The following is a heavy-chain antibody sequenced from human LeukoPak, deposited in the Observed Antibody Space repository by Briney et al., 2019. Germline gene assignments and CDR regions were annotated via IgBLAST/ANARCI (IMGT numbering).Heavy chain of an antibody. J-gene: IGHJ4*02. CDR1: GFTVSSNY. CDR2: IYSGGST. CDR3: AREGYYDSSGQD. V-gene: IGHV3-53*01. D-gene: IGHD3-22*01. Sequence: GGSLRFSCAASGFTVSSNYMSWVRQAPGKGLEWVSVIYSGGSTNYADSVKGRFTISRDNSKNTLYLQMNSLRAEDTAVYYCAREGYYDSSGQDWGQGTLVTVSS.